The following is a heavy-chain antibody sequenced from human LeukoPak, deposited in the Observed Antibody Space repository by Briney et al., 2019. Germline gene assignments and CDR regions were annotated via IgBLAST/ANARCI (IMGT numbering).Heavy chain of an antibody. J-gene: IGHJ4*02. CDR1: GFTVSSNY. Sequence: PGGSLRLSCAASGFTVSSNYMSSVRQAPGRGLEWGSVIYSGGSTYYADSVKGRFTISRDNSKNTLYPQMHSLRAEDTAVYYCARHWGYWGQGTLVTVSS. D-gene: IGHD3-16*01. CDR2: IYSGGST. V-gene: IGHV3-66*04. CDR3: ARHWGY.